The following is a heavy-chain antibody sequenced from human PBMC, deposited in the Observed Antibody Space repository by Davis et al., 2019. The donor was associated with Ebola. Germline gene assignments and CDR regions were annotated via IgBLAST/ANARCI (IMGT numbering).Heavy chain of an antibody. V-gene: IGHV3-48*04. CDR3: ARDDVPVVIFDI. D-gene: IGHD2/OR15-2a*01. CDR1: GFTFSSYG. CDR2: ISSSGSTI. J-gene: IGHJ3*02. Sequence: GGSLRLSCAASGFTFSSYGMHWVRQAPGTGLEWVSYISSSGSTIYYADSVKGRFTISRDNAKNSLYLQMNSLRAEDTAVYYCARDDVPVVIFDIWGQGTMVTVSS.